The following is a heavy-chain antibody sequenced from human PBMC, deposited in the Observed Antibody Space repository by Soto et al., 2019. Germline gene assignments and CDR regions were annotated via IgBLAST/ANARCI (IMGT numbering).Heavy chain of an antibody. V-gene: IGHV1-69*01. D-gene: IGHD2-2*01. J-gene: IGHJ6*02. Sequence: QVQLVQSGAEVKKPGSSVKVSCKASGGTFSSYAISWVRQAPGQGLEWMGGIIPISGTANYAQKFQGRVTITADESTSTAYMALSSLRSEDTAVYDCARSQGRSTSLEIYYYYYYGMDGWGQGTTVTVSS. CDR1: GGTFSSYA. CDR2: IIPISGTA. CDR3: ARSQGRSTSLEIYYYYYYGMDG.